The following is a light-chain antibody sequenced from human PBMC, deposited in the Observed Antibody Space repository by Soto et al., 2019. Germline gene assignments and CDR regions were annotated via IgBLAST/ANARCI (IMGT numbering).Light chain of an antibody. V-gene: IGKV3-20*01. CDR3: QQYGSSSTWT. CDR1: QSVSSAY. CDR2: AAS. Sequence: EIVLTQSPGTLSLSPGERATLSCRASQSVSSAYLAWYQHKPGQPPTLLIYAASSRVTGIPDRFSGSGSATDFTLTISRLVPEDFAVYYCQQYGSSSTWTFGQGTKVEIK. J-gene: IGKJ1*01.